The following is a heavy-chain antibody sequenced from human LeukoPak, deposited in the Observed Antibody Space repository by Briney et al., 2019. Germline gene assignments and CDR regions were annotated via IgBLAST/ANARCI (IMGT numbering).Heavy chain of an antibody. D-gene: IGHD6-13*01. CDR2: IYYSGST. Sequence: PSETLSLTCTVSGGSISSYYWSWIRQPPGKGLEWIGHIYYSGSTNYDPSLKSRVTISVDTSKNQFSLKLSSVTAADTAVYYCARGGQQLVLGGFDPWGQGTLVTVSS. J-gene: IGHJ5*02. CDR3: ARGGQQLVLGGFDP. V-gene: IGHV4-59*01. CDR1: GGSISSYY.